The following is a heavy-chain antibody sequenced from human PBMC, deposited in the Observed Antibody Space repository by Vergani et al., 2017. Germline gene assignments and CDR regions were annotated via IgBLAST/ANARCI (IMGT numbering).Heavy chain of an antibody. CDR2: IIPIFGTA. J-gene: IGHJ6*03. D-gene: IGHD2-15*01. Sequence: QVQLVQSGAEVKKPGSSVKVTCEASGGPFSSYAISWVRQAPGQGLEWLGGIIPIFGTANYAQKFQGRVTITADESTSTAYIELSSLRSEDTALYYCASPPRSQDFCFYMDVGGKGTTVTVSS. V-gene: IGHV1-69*01. CDR3: ASPPRSQDFCFYMDV. CDR1: GGPFSSYA.